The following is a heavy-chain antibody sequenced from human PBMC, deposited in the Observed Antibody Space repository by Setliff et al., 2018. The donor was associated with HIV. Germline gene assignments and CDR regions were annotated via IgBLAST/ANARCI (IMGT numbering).Heavy chain of an antibody. CDR1: GFSVTDTY. Sequence: GGSLRLSCEASGFSVTDTYMGWVRQAPGKGLEWVTLMYKGGKTYYADFVKGRFTIARDDSKNTVSLQMTNLGTGDTAMYYCAKGGYGGAYYVAGYWGQGTLVTVPQ. D-gene: IGHD5-18*01. CDR2: MYKGGKT. V-gene: IGHV3-66*02. J-gene: IGHJ4*02. CDR3: AKGGYGGAYYVAGY.